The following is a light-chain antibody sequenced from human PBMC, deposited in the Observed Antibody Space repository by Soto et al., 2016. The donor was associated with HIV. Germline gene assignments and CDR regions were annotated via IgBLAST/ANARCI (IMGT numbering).Light chain of an antibody. CDR3: QSTDSSGTFYV. CDR2: KDS. V-gene: IGLV3-25*03. CDR1: ALSKQY. J-gene: IGLJ1*01. Sequence: SYELTQPPSVSVSPGQTARITCSGDALSKQYAYWYQQKPGQAPMLVIYKDSERPSGIPERFSGSSSGTTVTLTISGVRAEDEADYYCQSTDSSGTFYVFGTGTKVTVL.